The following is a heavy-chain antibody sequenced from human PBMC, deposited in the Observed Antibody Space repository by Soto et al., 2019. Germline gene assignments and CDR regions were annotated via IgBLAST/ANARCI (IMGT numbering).Heavy chain of an antibody. CDR3: ARDGHGMDV. J-gene: IGHJ6*02. Sequence: LSLTCTVSGGSVSSGSYQWTWIRQPPGKGLEWIGYIHVSGSTNDNPSLKGRVTMSIDTSKNQFSLKLSSVTAADTAVYYCARDGHGMDVWGQGTKVIVSS. CDR1: GGSVSSGSYQ. V-gene: IGHV4-61*01. CDR2: IHVSGST.